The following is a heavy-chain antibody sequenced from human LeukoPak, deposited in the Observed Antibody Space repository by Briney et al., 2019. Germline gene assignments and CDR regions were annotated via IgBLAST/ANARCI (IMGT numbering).Heavy chain of an antibody. D-gene: IGHD2-2*01. V-gene: IGHV1-18*01. Sequence: ASVKVSCKASGYTFTSYGISWVRQAPGQGLEWMGWISAYNGNTNYAQKLQGRATMTTDTSTSTAYMELRSLRSDDTAVYYCARDHYQLLGNWFDPWGQGTLVTVSS. CDR2: ISAYNGNT. CDR3: ARDHYQLLGNWFDP. J-gene: IGHJ5*02. CDR1: GYTFTSYG.